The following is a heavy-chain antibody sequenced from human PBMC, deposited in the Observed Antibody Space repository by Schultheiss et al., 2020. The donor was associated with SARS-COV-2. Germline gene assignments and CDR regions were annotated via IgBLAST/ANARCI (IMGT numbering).Heavy chain of an antibody. CDR1: EFTFSTYG. D-gene: IGHD4-23*01. CDR3: ARDHPGVGDGGAFDI. Sequence: GGSLRLSCAASEFTFSTYGMHWVRQAPGKGLEWVAVIYYDGSNKYYADSVKGRFTISRDNSKNTLYLQMNSLRAEDTAVYYCARDHPGVGDGGAFDIWGQGTMVTVSS. V-gene: IGHV3-33*01. J-gene: IGHJ3*02. CDR2: IYYDGSNK.